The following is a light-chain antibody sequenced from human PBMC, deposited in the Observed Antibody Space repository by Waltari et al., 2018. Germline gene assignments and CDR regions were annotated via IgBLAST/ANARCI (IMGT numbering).Light chain of an antibody. CDR1: QSISSW. CDR3: QQYYSTPMYT. CDR2: KAS. J-gene: IGKJ2*01. V-gene: IGKV1-5*03. Sequence: DIQMTQSPSTLSASVGDRVTITCRASQSISSWLAWYQQKPGKAPKLLIYKASSLESGVPSRFSGSGSGTEFTLTISSLQAEDVAVYYCQQYYSTPMYTFGQGTKLEIK.